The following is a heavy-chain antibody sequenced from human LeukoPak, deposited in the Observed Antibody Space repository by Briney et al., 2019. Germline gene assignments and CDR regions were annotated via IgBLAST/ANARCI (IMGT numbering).Heavy chain of an antibody. D-gene: IGHD1-26*01. V-gene: IGHV4-59*08. J-gene: IGHJ4*02. CDR2: IDKRSTT. Sequence: SETLSLTRTVSGVSIGRSFWSWIRQPPGKGLDWIRYIDKRSTTNYNPALRSRVIISVDTSKNQYSLKLSSVTAADTAVYYCTRGGGYTPHWGQGTLVTVSS. CDR3: TRGGGYTPH. CDR1: GVSIGRSF.